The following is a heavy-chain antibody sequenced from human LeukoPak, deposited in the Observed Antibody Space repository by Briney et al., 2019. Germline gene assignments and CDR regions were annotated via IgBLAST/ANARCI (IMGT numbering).Heavy chain of an antibody. CDR2: INRSGST. V-gene: IGHV4-34*01. Sequence: PSETLSLTCAVYGGSFSGYYWSWIRQPPGKGLDWIGEINRSGSTNYNPSLKSRVTISVDTSKNQFSLKLSSVTAADTAVYYCARGGGYRDYWAREPWSPSPQ. CDR1: GGSFSGYY. D-gene: IGHD5-12*01. J-gene: IGHJ4*02. CDR3: ARGGGYRDY.